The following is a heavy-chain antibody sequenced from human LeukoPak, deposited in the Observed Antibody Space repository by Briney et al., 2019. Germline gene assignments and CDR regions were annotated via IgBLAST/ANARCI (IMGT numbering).Heavy chain of an antibody. CDR2: ISGTGGST. CDR1: GFTFSNYA. V-gene: IGHV3-23*01. J-gene: IGHJ4*02. CDR3: AKVVAGNIDYYFDY. Sequence: GGSLRLSCAASGFTFSNYAMSWARQAPGKGLEWVAGISGTGGSTHYADFVKGRFTISRDNSKNTVYLQMRNLRVGHTAVYYCAKVVAGNIDYYFDYWGQGILDAVSS. D-gene: IGHD2/OR15-2a*01.